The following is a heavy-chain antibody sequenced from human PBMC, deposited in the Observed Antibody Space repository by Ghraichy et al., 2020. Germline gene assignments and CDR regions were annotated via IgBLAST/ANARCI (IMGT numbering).Heavy chain of an antibody. CDR1: GFTFSRFG. D-gene: IGHD1/OR15-1a*01. CDR2: IWYDGSQE. J-gene: IGHJ6*02. CDR3: ATDVTGRTQYYGMDD. Sequence: LSRTCAASGFTFSRFGMHWVRGAPDKGLEWVAGIWYDGSQEAYGASVRGRFTISRDNSQSTLYLQMTNLRAEDTAIYYCATDVTGRTQYYGMDDWGRGTTVTVSS. V-gene: IGHV3-33*08.